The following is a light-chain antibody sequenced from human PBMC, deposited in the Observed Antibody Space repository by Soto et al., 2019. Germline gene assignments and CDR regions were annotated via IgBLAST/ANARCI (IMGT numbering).Light chain of an antibody. J-gene: IGKJ1*01. Sequence: EIVMTPSPATLSVSPGEKATLSCRARQSVGSNLAWYQQRPGQAPRLLIYGASTRATGIPARFSGGGSGTEFTLTISSLQSEDFAVYYCQQYNNRPPWTFGQGTKVDNK. CDR2: GAS. V-gene: IGKV3-15*01. CDR1: QSVGSN. CDR3: QQYNNRPPWT.